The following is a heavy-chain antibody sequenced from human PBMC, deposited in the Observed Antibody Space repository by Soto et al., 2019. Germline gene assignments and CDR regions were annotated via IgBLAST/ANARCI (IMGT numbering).Heavy chain of an antibody. CDR2: IYHSGST. D-gene: IGHD6-13*01. CDR1: GGSISSGGYS. CDR3: ARDRSSRYLDY. Sequence: SETLSLTCAVSGGSISSGGYSWSWIRPPPGKDLEWIGYIYHSGSTYYNPSLKRRVTISVDRSKNQFSLKLSSVTAADTAVYYCARDRSSRYLDYWGQGTLVTVSS. V-gene: IGHV4-30-2*01. J-gene: IGHJ4*02.